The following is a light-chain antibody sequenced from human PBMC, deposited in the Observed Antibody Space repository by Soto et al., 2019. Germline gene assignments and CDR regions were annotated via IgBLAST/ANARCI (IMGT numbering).Light chain of an antibody. Sequence: AIRMTQSPSSFSASTGDRVTITCRASQGISSYLAWYQQKPGKAPKLLIYAASTLQSGVPSRFSGSGSGTDFPLTISCLQSEDFATYHCQQYYSYPPITFGQGTRLEIK. CDR3: QQYYSYPPIT. CDR1: QGISSY. V-gene: IGKV1-8*01. J-gene: IGKJ5*01. CDR2: AAS.